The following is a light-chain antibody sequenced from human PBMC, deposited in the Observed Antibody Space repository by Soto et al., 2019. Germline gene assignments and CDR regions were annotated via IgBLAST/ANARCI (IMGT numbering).Light chain of an antibody. CDR1: SSDVGGYNY. CDR3: SSYTSSSTVV. CDR2: EVS. V-gene: IGLV2-14*01. Sequence: QSLLTQPPSVSWSPGHSITISGTGTSSDVGGYNYVSLYQHHPGKAPKLIIYEVSNRPSGASNRFSGSKSGNTASLTISGLQADDEADYYCSSYTSSSTVVFGIGTKVTVL. J-gene: IGLJ1*01.